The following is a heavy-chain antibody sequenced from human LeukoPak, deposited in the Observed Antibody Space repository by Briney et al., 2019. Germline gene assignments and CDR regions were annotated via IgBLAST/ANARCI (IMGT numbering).Heavy chain of an antibody. CDR3: AREVGLLWFGELYGMDV. CDR2: ISSSSGYI. CDR1: GFTFSSYI. D-gene: IGHD3-10*01. V-gene: IGHV3-21*04. Sequence: GGSLRLSCAASGFTFSSYIMNWVRQAPGKGLEWVASISSSSGYIYYADSVKGRFTISRDNAKNSLYLQMNSLRAEDTAVYYCAREVGLLWFGELYGMDVWGQGTTVTVSS. J-gene: IGHJ6*02.